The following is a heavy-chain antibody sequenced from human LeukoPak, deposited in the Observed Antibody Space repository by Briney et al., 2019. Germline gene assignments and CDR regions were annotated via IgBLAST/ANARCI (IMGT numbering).Heavy chain of an antibody. D-gene: IGHD6-13*01. J-gene: IGHJ6*02. CDR1: GGSISSYY. CDR3: AREEAAAGHNYYYYYGMDV. CDR2: IYTSGST. Sequence: PSETLSLTCTVSGGSISSYYWSWIRQPAGKGLEWIGRIYTSGSTNYNPSLKSRVTMSVDTSKNQFSLKLSSVTAADTAAYYCAREEAAAGHNYYYYYGMDVWGQGTTVTVSS. V-gene: IGHV4-4*07.